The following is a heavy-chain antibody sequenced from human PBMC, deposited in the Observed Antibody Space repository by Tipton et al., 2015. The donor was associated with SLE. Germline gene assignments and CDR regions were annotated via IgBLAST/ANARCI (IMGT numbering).Heavy chain of an antibody. CDR2: IYYSGST. V-gene: IGHV4-61*01. CDR3: ARDAAVAGTSDY. Sequence: TLSLTRTVSGGSVSSSSSYWSWIRQPPGKGLEWIGHIYYSGSTNSNPSLKSRVTISVDTSKNQFSLKLSSVTAADTAVYYCARDAAVAGTSDYWGQGTLVTVAS. CDR1: GGSVSSSSSY. D-gene: IGHD6-19*01. J-gene: IGHJ4*02.